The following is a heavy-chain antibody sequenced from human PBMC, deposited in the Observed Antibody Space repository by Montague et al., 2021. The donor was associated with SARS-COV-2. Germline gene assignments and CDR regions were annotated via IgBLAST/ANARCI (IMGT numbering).Heavy chain of an antibody. D-gene: IGHD3-22*01. J-gene: IGHJ4*02. Sequence: SLRLSCAASGFTFSAFWMTWVRQAPGKGLEWVANIKQDGSQKCHLESVKGRFTISRDNAQNSLHLQMNSLRLEDTAVYYCATELPGYYDDSGYYSAFDHWGQGTLVSVSS. CDR2: IKQDGSQK. CDR3: ATELPGYYDDSGYYSAFDH. V-gene: IGHV3-7*05. CDR1: GFTFSAFW.